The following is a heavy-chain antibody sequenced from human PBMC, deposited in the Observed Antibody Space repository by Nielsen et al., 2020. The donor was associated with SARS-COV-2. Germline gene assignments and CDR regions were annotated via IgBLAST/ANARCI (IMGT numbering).Heavy chain of an antibody. CDR1: GGSFSGYY. Sequence: SETLSLTCAVYGGSFSGYYWSWIRQPPGKGLEWIGEINHSGSTNYNPSLKSRVTISVDKSKNQFSLKLSSVTAADTAVYYCARSGDTAMVLVDYWGQGTLVTVSS. CDR2: INHSGST. V-gene: IGHV4-34*01. J-gene: IGHJ4*02. D-gene: IGHD5-18*01. CDR3: ARSGDTAMVLVDY.